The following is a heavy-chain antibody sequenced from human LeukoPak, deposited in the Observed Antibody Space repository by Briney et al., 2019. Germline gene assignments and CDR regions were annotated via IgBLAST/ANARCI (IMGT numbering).Heavy chain of an antibody. D-gene: IGHD5-24*01. CDR2: IYTSGST. V-gene: IGHV4-61*02. J-gene: IGHJ5*02. CDR1: GGSISSGSYY. CDR3: ARGPSYRPEMATQTDGHNWFDP. Sequence: PSQTLSLTCTVSGGSISSGSYYWSWIRQPAGKGLEWIGRIYTSGSTNYNPSLKSRVTTSVDASKNQFSLKLSSVTAADTAVYYCARGPSYRPEMATQTDGHNWFDPWGQGTLVTVSS.